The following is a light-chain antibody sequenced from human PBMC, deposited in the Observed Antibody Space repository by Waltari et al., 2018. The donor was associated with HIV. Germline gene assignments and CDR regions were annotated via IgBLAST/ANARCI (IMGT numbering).Light chain of an antibody. J-gene: IGKJ1*01. CDR1: QSISTY. Sequence: DIQMTQSPSSLSASVGDRVTLTCRTSQSISTYLNWYQHRPGKAPTLLIYAVSHLASGVPSRFSGSGFGTDFTLTISSLQPEDFATYYCQHSYRSPRTFGQGTKVEIK. V-gene: IGKV1-39*01. CDR3: QHSYRSPRT. CDR2: AVS.